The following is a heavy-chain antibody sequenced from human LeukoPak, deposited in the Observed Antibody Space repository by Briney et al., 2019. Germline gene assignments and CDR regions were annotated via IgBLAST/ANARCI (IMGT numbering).Heavy chain of an antibody. CDR2: INSDGSST. V-gene: IGHV3-74*01. D-gene: IGHD2-15*01. Sequence: GGSLRLSCAASGFTFSSYWMHWVRQAPGKGLVWVSRINSDGSSTSYADSVKGRFTISRDNSKNTLYLQMNSLRAEDTAVYYCATTRDSPSAFDIWGQGTMVTVSS. CDR1: GFTFSSYW. J-gene: IGHJ3*02. CDR3: ATTRDSPSAFDI.